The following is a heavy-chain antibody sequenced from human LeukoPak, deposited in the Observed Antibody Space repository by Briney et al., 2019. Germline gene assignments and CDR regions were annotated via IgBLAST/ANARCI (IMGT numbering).Heavy chain of an antibody. CDR1: GFTFSSYE. V-gene: IGHV3-48*03. CDR2: ISSSGSTI. Sequence: PGGSLRLSCAASGFTFSSYEMNWVRQAPGKGLEWVSYISSSGSTIYYADSVKGRFTISRDNARNSLYLQMNSLRAVNTAVYYCASCSGGSCYYYGMDVWGQGTTVTVSS. CDR3: ASCSGGSCYYYGMDV. D-gene: IGHD2-15*01. J-gene: IGHJ6*02.